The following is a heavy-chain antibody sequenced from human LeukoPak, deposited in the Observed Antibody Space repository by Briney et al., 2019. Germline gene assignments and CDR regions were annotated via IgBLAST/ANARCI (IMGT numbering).Heavy chain of an antibody. CDR3: ARVGQLGGDYFDY. Sequence: SQTLSLTCTVSGGSISSGGYYWSWIRQPPGKGLEWIGYIYHSGSTYYNPSLKSRVTISVDRSKNQFSLKLSSATAADTAVYYCARVGQLGGDYFDYWGQGTLVTVSS. V-gene: IGHV4-30-2*01. CDR2: IYHSGST. CDR1: GGSISSGGYY. D-gene: IGHD6-13*01. J-gene: IGHJ4*02.